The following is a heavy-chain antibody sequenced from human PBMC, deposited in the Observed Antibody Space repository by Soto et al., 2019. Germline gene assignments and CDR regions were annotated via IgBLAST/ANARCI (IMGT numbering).Heavy chain of an antibody. CDR1: GFTFTSSA. J-gene: IGHJ6*02. CDR3: AADRVRGYYYGMDV. Sequence: GASVKVSCKASGFTFTSSAVQWVRQARGQRLEWIGWIVVGSGNTNYAQKFQERVTITRDMSTSTAYMELSSLRSEDTAVYYCAADRVRGYYYGMDVWGQGTTVTVSS. V-gene: IGHV1-58*01. D-gene: IGHD2-2*01. CDR2: IVVGSGNT.